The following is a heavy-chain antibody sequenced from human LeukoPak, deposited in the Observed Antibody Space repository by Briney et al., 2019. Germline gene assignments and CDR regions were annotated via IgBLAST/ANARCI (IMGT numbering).Heavy chain of an antibody. J-gene: IGHJ4*02. Sequence: SETLSLTCTVSGGSISSGDYYWSWIRQPPGKGLEWIGYIYYSGSTYYNPSLKSRVTISVDTSKNQFSLKLSSVTAADTAVYYCAREVGATTTPFDYWGQGTLVTVSS. CDR3: AREVGATTTPFDY. V-gene: IGHV4-30-4*08. CDR1: GGSISSGDYY. CDR2: IYYSGST. D-gene: IGHD1-26*01.